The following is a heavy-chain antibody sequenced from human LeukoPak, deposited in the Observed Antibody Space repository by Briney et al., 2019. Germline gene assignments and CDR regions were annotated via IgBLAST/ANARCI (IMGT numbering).Heavy chain of an antibody. CDR1: GFTFSSYV. J-gene: IGHJ4*02. D-gene: IGHD3-10*01. CDR3: AKDPFEEYYFDY. CDR2: IRYDGSNK. V-gene: IGHV3-30*02. Sequence: SGGSVRLSCAASGFTFSSYVMHWVRQAPGKGLEWVAFIRYDGSNKYYADSVKGRFTISRDNSKNTLYLQMNSLRAEDTAVYYCAKDPFEEYYFDYWGQGTLVTVSS.